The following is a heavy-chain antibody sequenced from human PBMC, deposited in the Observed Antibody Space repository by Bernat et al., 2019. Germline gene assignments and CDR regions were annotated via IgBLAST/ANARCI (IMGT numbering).Heavy chain of an antibody. J-gene: IGHJ5*02. Sequence: QVQLQESGPGLVKPSENLSLTCTVSGGSISSYYWSWIRQPPGKGLEWIGYIYYSGSTNYNPSLKSRVTISVDTSKNQFSLKLRSVTAADTAMYYCARALAMAGGWFDPWRQGTLVTVAS. CDR1: GGSISSYY. V-gene: IGHV4-59*01. CDR2: IYYSGST. CDR3: ARALAMAGGWFDP. D-gene: IGHD6-19*01.